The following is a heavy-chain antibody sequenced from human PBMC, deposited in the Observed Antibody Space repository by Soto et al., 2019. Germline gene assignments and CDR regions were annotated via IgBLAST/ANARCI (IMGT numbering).Heavy chain of an antibody. D-gene: IGHD3-3*01. J-gene: IGHJ4*02. Sequence: PSQTLSLTCAISGDSVSSNSAAWNWIRQSPSRGLEGLGRTYYRSNWYNDYAVPVKSRITINPDTSKNQFSLQLNSVTPEDTAVYYCARDSNRNYDFWSGYYTGFDYWGQGTLVTVS. CDR1: GDSVSSNSAA. CDR2: TYYRSNWYN. CDR3: ARDSNRNYDFWSGYYTGFDY. V-gene: IGHV6-1*01.